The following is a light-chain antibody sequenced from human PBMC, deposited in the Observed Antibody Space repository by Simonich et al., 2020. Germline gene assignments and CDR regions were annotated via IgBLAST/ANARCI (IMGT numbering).Light chain of an antibody. CDR3: QQSYSTPPT. CDR2: AAS. J-gene: IGKJ4*01. Sequence: DIQMTQSPSSLSASVGDRVTITCRASQSISSYLNWYHQKPGKAPKLLIYAASSWQSGVPSRFSGSGSGTDFTLTISSLQPEDFATYYCQQSYSTPPTFGGGTKVEIK. V-gene: IGKV1-39*01. CDR1: QSISSY.